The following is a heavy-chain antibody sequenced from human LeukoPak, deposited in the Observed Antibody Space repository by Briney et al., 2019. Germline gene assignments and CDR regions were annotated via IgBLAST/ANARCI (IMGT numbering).Heavy chain of an antibody. CDR2: ISSAGGHI. D-gene: IGHD2-2*01. CDR1: GFTFSSYT. J-gene: IGHJ4*02. V-gene: IGHV3-21*01. CDR3: AREIVSSSSFDN. Sequence: GGSLRLSCAASGFTFSSYTLNWVRQAPGKGLEWVSSISSAGGHIYYADSVKGRFTISRDNAKNSLYLQMNSLRAVDTAVYYCAREIVSSSSFDNWGQGPLVTVSS.